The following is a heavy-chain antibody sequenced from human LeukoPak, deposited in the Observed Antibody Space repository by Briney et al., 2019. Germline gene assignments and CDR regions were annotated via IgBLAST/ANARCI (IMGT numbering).Heavy chain of an antibody. D-gene: IGHD5-18*01. CDR3: AKASRFGYSYGPREYFYYMDV. J-gene: IGHJ6*03. CDR1: GFTFSSYD. Sequence: GGSLRLSCAASGFTFSSYDMTWVRQAPGRGLEWVSSIRPSGDNTYYGDSVKGRFTISRDNSKNTVYLQMNNMRVDGTAVYYCAKASRFGYSYGPREYFYYMDVWGKGTTVTISS. V-gene: IGHV3-23*01. CDR2: IRPSGDNT.